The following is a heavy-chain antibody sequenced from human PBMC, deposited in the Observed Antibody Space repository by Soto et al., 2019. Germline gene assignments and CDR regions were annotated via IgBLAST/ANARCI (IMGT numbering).Heavy chain of an antibody. CDR2: LVPQFGTP. Sequence: QVQLVQSGAEVKKPGSSVKVSCLASRGTFNRYAIYWVRQAPGHGLEWLGALVPQFGTPNYAQKFQDRVTIVADESTNTTSMELRGLTSDDTAVYYCARQNRDTTMVPFDVWGQGTLVTVSS. CDR3: ARQNRDTTMVPFDV. J-gene: IGHJ4*02. CDR1: RGTFNRYA. D-gene: IGHD5-18*01. V-gene: IGHV1-69*01.